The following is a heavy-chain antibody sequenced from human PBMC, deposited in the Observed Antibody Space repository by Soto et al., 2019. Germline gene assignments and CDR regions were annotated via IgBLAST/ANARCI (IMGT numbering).Heavy chain of an antibody. Sequence: SLRLSCAASGFTFINYAMQWVLQAPVKVLEWVALTSYDGNNEYYTDSVKGRFTISRDNSKNTLFLQMNSPRPEDTAVYYCAKDKGVFNWATSYFDYWGQGALVTVSS. V-gene: IGHV3-30*18. CDR2: TSYDGNNE. CDR1: GFTFINYA. D-gene: IGHD1-1*01. J-gene: IGHJ4*02. CDR3: AKDKGVFNWATSYFDY.